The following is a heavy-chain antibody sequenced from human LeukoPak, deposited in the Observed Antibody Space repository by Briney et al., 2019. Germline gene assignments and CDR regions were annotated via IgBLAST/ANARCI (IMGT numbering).Heavy chain of an antibody. J-gene: IGHJ4*02. CDR3: AKDPSPFYGSGSYSDY. CDR2: IRYDGSNK. Sequence: GGSLRLSCAASGFTFSDYWMSWVRQAPGKGLEWVAFIRYDGSNKYYADSVEGRFTISRDNSKNTLYLQMNSLRAEDTAVYYCAKDPSPFYGSGSYSDYWGQGTLVTVSS. D-gene: IGHD3-10*01. CDR1: GFTFSDYW. V-gene: IGHV3-30*02.